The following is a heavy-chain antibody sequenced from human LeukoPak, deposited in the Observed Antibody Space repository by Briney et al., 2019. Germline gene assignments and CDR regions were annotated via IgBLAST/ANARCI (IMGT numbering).Heavy chain of an antibody. Sequence: PGGSLRLSCAASGSTFSSFWMHWVRQTPGKGLVWVSRINSDGSATSYADSVKGRFTISRDNAKNTVYLQMNSLRAEDTAAYYCASTESGLYFDYRGQGILAAVSS. CDR3: ASTESGLYFDY. V-gene: IGHV3-74*01. J-gene: IGHJ4*02. D-gene: IGHD7-27*01. CDR1: GSTFSSFW. CDR2: INSDGSAT.